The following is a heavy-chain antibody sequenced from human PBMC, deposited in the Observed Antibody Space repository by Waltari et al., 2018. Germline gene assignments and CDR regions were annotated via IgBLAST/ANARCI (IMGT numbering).Heavy chain of an antibody. CDR2: IYYSGST. J-gene: IGHJ4*02. CDR3: ARDSSGWYLDY. D-gene: IGHD6-19*01. CDR1: GGSIRSGDYY. Sequence: QVQLQESGPGLVKPSQTLSLTCTVSGGSIRSGDYYWSGIRQPPGKGLEWIGYIYYSGSTYYNPSLKSRVTISVDTSKNQFSLKLSSVTAADTAVYYYARDSSGWYLDYWGQGTLVTVSS. V-gene: IGHV4-30-4*08.